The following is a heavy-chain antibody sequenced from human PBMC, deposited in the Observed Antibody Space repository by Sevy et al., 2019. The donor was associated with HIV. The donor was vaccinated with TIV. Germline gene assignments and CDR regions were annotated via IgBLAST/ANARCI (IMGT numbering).Heavy chain of an antibody. D-gene: IGHD6-13*01. CDR3: ARGPVPIAAAGTYFDY. Sequence: GVSLRLSCAASGFTFSSYAMYWVRQAPGKGLEWVAVISYDGRNKYYADSVKGRFTISRDNSKNTMYLQMNSLRAEDTAMYYCARGPVPIAAAGTYFDYWGQATLVTVSS. J-gene: IGHJ4*02. V-gene: IGHV3-30*04. CDR1: GFTFSSYA. CDR2: ISYDGRNK.